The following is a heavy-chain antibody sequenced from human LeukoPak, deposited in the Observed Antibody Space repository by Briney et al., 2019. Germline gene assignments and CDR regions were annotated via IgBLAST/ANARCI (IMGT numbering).Heavy chain of an antibody. J-gene: IGHJ4*02. CDR1: GFSLSTSGVG. CDR2: IYWDDDK. V-gene: IGHV2-5*02. Sequence: SGPTLVNPTQTLTLTCTFSGFSLSTSGVGVGWIRQPPGKALEWLALIYWDDDKRYSPSLKSRLTITKDTSKNQVVLTMTNMDPVDTATYYCAHRWYDILTGSRPFDYWGQGTLVTVSS. D-gene: IGHD3-9*01. CDR3: AHRWYDILTGSRPFDY.